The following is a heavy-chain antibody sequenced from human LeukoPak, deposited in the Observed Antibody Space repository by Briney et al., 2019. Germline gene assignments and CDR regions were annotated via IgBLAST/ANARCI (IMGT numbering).Heavy chain of an antibody. V-gene: IGHV4-34*01. D-gene: IGHD3-16*02. CDR1: GGSFSGYY. CDR3: ARQGGNYVCASYRYSAYYFDY. J-gene: IGHJ4*02. Sequence: PSETLSLTCAVYGGSFSGYYWSWIHQPPGKGLEWIGEINHSGSTNYNPSLKSRVTISVDTSKNQFSLKLSSVTAADTAVYYCARQGGNYVCASYRYSAYYFDYWGQGTLVTVSS. CDR2: INHSGST.